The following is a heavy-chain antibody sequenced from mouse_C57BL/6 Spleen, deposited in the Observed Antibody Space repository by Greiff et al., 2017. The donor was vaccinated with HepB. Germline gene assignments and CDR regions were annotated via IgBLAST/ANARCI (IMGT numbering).Heavy chain of an antibody. J-gene: IGHJ1*03. CDR1: GYTFTSYW. Sequence: QVQLQQPGAELVKPGASVKLSCKASGYTFTSYWMHWVKQRPGQGLEWIGMIHPNSGSTNYNEKFKSKATLTVDKSSSTAYMQLRSLTSEDSAVYYCARFYYGYWYFDVWGTGTTVTVSS. D-gene: IGHD2-1*01. CDR3: ARFYYGYWYFDV. CDR2: IHPNSGST. V-gene: IGHV1-64*01.